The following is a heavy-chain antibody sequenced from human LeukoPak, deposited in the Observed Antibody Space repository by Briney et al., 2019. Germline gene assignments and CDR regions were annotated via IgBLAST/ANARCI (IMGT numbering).Heavy chain of an antibody. V-gene: IGHV4-31*03. Sequence: SETLSLTCTVSGGSISSGGYYWSWIRQHPGKGLEWIGYIYYSGSTYYNPSLKSRVTISVDTSKNQFSLKLSSMTAADTAVYYCARGGSYRPGGYFDYWGQGTLVTVSS. CDR2: IYYSGST. CDR3: ARGGSYRPGGYFDY. D-gene: IGHD1-26*01. J-gene: IGHJ4*02. CDR1: GGSISSGGYY.